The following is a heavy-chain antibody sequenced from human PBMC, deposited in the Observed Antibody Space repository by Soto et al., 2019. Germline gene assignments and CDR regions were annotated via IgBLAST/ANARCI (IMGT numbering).Heavy chain of an antibody. V-gene: IGHV3-49*04. Sequence: PGGSLRLSCTASGFTFGDYAMSWVRQAPGKGLEWVGFIRSKAYGGTTEYAASVKGRFTISRDDSKSIAYLQMNSLKTEDTAVYYCTRDGLERYDFWSGFLGYYYGMDVWGQGTTVTVSS. D-gene: IGHD3-3*01. CDR2: IRSKAYGGTT. J-gene: IGHJ6*02. CDR3: TRDGLERYDFWSGFLGYYYGMDV. CDR1: GFTFGDYA.